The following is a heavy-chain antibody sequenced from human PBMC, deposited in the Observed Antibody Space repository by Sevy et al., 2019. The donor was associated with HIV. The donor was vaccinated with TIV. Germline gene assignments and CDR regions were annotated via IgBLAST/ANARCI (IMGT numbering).Heavy chain of an antibody. CDR1: EFTFSSYA. V-gene: IGHV3-30-3*01. D-gene: IGHD1-26*01. CDR3: ARAGGTDAFDI. J-gene: IGHJ3*02. Sequence: GGSLRLSCAASEFTFSSYAKHWVRQAPGKGLEWVAVISYDGSNKYYADSVKGRFTISRDNSKNTLYLQMNSLRAEDTAVYYCARAGGTDAFDIWGQGTMVTVSS. CDR2: ISYDGSNK.